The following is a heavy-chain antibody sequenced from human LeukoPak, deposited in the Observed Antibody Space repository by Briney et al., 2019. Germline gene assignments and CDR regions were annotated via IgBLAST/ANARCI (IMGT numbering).Heavy chain of an antibody. V-gene: IGHV4-39*07. CDR2: INHSGST. Sequence: PSETLSLTCTGSGGSISSSSYYWGWIRQSPGKGLEWIGEINHSGSTNYNPSLKSRVTISVDTSKNQFSLELSSVTAADTAVYYCARRGSDYWGQGTLVTVSS. J-gene: IGHJ4*02. CDR1: GGSISSSSYY. D-gene: IGHD3-10*01. CDR3: ARRGSDY.